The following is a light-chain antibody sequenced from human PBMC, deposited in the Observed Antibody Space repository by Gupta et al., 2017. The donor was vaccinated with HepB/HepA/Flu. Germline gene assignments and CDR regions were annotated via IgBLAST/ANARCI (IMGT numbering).Light chain of an antibody. V-gene: IGKV3-11*01. CDR1: QSVSSY. CDR2: DES. CDR3: QRRSNWRFLT. Sequence: EIVLTPSPATLSVSPGERATLSCRASQSVSSYLAWYQQKPGQAPRLLIYDESDRATGIPARFSGSGSGTDFALTISSLGPEDFAVYYCQRRSNWRFLTFGGGTKVEIK. J-gene: IGKJ4*02.